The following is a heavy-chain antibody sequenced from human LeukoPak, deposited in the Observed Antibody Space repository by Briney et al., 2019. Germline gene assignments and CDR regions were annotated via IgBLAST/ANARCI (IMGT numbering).Heavy chain of an antibody. CDR1: GFTVSSNH. V-gene: IGHV3-53*01. CDR2: IYSGGST. D-gene: IGHD3-9*01. Sequence: GGSLRLSCAASGFTVSSNHMRWVRQDPGKGLEGVSVIYSGGSTYYADPVTGRFTISRDNSKNTLYLQMNSMRAEDTAVYYCARVIVTGYYDAFDIWGQGTMVTVSS. J-gene: IGHJ3*02. CDR3: ARVIVTGYYDAFDI.